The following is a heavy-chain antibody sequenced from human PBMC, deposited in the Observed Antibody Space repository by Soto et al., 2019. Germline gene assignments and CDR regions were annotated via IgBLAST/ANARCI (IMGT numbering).Heavy chain of an antibody. CDR2: ISWNSGSI. CDR3: AKKTAGTEAFDI. V-gene: IGHV3-9*01. J-gene: IGHJ3*02. Sequence: SGGSLRLSCAASGFTFDDYAMHWVRQAPGKGLEWVSGISWNSGSIGYADSVKGRFTISRDNAKNSLYLQMNSLRAEDTALYYCAKKTAGTEAFDIWGQGTMVTVSS. CDR1: GFTFDDYA. D-gene: IGHD6-13*01.